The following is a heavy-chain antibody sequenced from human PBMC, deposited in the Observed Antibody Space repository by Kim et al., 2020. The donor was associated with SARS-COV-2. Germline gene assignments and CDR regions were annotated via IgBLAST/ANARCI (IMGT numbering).Heavy chain of an antibody. D-gene: IGHD6-13*01. J-gene: IGHJ2*01. CDR3: ARSGYSSSWY. CDR2: IYYSGNT. Sequence: SETLSLTCTVSGGSISTRKFYWGRIRQPPGKGLEWIGTIYYSGNTYYNPSLRSRVTISVDTSKKQYSLRLSSVTAADTAVYYCARSGYSSSWY. V-gene: IGHV4-39*01. CDR1: GGSISTRKFY.